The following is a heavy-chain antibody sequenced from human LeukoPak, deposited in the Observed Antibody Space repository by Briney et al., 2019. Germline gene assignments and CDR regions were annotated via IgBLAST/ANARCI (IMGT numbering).Heavy chain of an antibody. J-gene: IGHJ4*02. D-gene: IGHD4-23*01. CDR2: ISYDGTNK. Sequence: PGGSLRLSCAASGFTFSSYAMPWVRQAPGKGLEWVAVISYDGTNKNYADSVKGRFTISRENSKNTLYLQMNSQRAEDTAVYYCARWGNALDYWGQGTLVTVSS. CDR1: GFTFSSYA. CDR3: ARWGNALDY. V-gene: IGHV3-30-3*01.